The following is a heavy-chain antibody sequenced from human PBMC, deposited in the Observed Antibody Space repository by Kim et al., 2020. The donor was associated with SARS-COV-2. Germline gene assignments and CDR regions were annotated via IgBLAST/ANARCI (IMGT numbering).Heavy chain of an antibody. CDR2: GSGT. CDR3: ARNWNEDY. J-gene: IGHJ4*02. D-gene: IGHD1-1*01. V-gene: IGHV3-74*01. Sequence: GSGTNYADSVKGRFTISRDNAKNTLYLQMNSLRAEDTAVYYCARNWNEDYWGQGTLVTVSS.